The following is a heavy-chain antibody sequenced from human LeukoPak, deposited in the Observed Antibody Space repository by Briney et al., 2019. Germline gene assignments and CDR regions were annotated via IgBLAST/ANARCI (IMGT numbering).Heavy chain of an antibody. CDR2: INPSGGST. J-gene: IGHJ6*03. CDR3: ARDRGYYGSECYYMDV. V-gene: IGHV1-46*01. CDR1: GYTLTSYY. Sequence: ASVKVSCKASGYTLTSYYMHWVRQAPGQGLEWMGIINPSGGSTSYAQKFQGRVTMTRDMSTSTVYMELSSLRSEDTAVYYCARDRGYYGSECYYMDVWGKGTTVTVSS. D-gene: IGHD3-10*01.